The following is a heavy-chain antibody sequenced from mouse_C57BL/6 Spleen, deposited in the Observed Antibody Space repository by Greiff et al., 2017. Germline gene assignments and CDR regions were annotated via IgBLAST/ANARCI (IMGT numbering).Heavy chain of an antibody. CDR2: FHPYNDDT. CDR1: GYTFTTYP. J-gene: IGHJ1*03. D-gene: IGHD1-1*01. Sequence: QVQLQQSGAELVKPGASVKMSCKASGYTFTTYPIEWMKQNHGKSLEWIGNFHPYNDDTKYNEKFKGKVTLTVEKSSSTVYLVRIRLTSDDSAFYYCARRGDYCWYFDVWGTGTTVTVSS. V-gene: IGHV1-47*01. CDR3: ARRGDYCWYFDV.